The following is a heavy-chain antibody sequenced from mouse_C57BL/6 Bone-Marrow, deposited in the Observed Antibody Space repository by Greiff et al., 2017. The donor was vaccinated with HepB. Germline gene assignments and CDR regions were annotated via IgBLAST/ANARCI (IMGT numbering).Heavy chain of an antibody. J-gene: IGHJ4*01. CDR1: GYTFTSYG. CDR3: ARHTTVVADYAMDY. CDR2: IYPRSGNT. D-gene: IGHD1-1*01. Sequence: VMLVESGAELARPGASVKLSCKASGYTFTSYGISWVKQRTGQGLEWIGEIYPRSGNTYYNEKFKGKATLTADKSSSTAYMELRSLTSEDSAVYFCARHTTVVADYAMDYWGQGTSVTVSS. V-gene: IGHV1-81*01.